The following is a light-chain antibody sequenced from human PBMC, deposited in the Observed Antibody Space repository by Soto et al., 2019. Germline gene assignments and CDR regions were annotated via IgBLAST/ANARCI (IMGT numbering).Light chain of an antibody. CDR1: QGVSRY. CDR3: QQLNTYPVT. Sequence: IQLTQSPSSLSASVGDSVTITCRASQGVSRYLSWYPQKPGRAPILLISAASTLQSGVPARFRGSGSGTDFTLSITSLQPEDFATYYCQQLNTYPVTFGGGTKVEIK. V-gene: IGKV1-9*01. J-gene: IGKJ4*01. CDR2: AAS.